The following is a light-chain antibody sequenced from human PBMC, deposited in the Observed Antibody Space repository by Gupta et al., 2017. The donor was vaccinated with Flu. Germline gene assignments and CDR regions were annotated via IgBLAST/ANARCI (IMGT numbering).Light chain of an antibody. V-gene: IGLV1-40*01. CDR2: SNN. Sequence: QSVLTQPPSVSGAPGPRVTISCTGTSSNIGSGYDVHWYQQLPGTAPKLLIYSNNNRPSGVPDRFSGSKSGTSASLAITGLQAEDEADYYCQSWDSSLSGRVFGGGTKLTVL. J-gene: IGLJ3*02. CDR1: SSNIGSGYD. CDR3: QSWDSSLSGRV.